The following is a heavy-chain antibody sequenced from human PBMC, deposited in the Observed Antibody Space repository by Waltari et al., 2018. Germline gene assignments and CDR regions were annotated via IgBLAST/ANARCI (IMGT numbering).Heavy chain of an antibody. CDR2: IFHSGST. CDR1: GSSIRSTYY. Sequence: QVQLQESGPGLVKPSETLSLTCTVSGSSIRSTYYWGWIRQSPGKGLEWIGSIFHSGSTYYNPSLKSRVTISVDTSKNQFSLKLSSVTAADTAVYYCATDPSYYGSGTYWAGWFDPWGQGTLVTVSS. V-gene: IGHV4-38-2*02. CDR3: ATDPSYYGSGTYWAGWFDP. D-gene: IGHD3-10*01. J-gene: IGHJ5*02.